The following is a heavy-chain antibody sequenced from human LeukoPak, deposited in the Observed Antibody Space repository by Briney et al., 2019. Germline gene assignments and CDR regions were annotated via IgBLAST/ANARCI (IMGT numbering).Heavy chain of an antibody. CDR3: ARLGGGSDY. J-gene: IGHJ4*02. CDR1: GGXIXSYY. CDR2: INYXGST. V-gene: IGHV4-59*01. D-gene: IGHD4-23*01. Sequence: SETLSLTCTVSGGXIXSYYWXXXXXPPGXGLEWIGYINYXGSTNYNPSLKSRVTISVDTSKNQFSLNLSSVTAADTAVYYCARLGGGSDYWGQGTLVTVSS.